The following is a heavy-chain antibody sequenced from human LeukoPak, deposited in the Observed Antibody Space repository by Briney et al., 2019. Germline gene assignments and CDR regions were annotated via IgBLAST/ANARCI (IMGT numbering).Heavy chain of an antibody. J-gene: IGHJ3*02. CDR1: GGTFSSYA. Sequence: ASVKVSCKASGGTFSSYAISWVRQSPGQGLEWMGGIIPIFGTANYAQKFQGRVTITADESTSTAYMELSSLRSEDTAVYYCARARSYNWNGDAFDIWGQGTMVTVSS. D-gene: IGHD1-1*01. CDR2: IIPIFGTA. CDR3: ARARSYNWNGDAFDI. V-gene: IGHV1-69*13.